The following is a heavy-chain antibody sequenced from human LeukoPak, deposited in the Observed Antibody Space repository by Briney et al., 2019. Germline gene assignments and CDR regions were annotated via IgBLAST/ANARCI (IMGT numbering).Heavy chain of an antibody. CDR1: GFTFSSYE. Sequence: GGSLRLSCAASGFTFSSYEVNWVRQAPGKGLEWVSYISSSGSTIYYADSVKGRFTIFRDNAKNSLYLQMNSLRAEDTAVYYCASGDTAMVSFDPGYDYWGQGTLVTVSS. CDR3: ASGDTAMVSFDPGYDY. J-gene: IGHJ4*02. CDR2: ISSSGSTI. V-gene: IGHV3-48*03. D-gene: IGHD5-18*01.